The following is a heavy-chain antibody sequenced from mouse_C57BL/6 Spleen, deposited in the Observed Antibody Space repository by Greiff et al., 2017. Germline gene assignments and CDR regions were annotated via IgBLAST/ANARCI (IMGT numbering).Heavy chain of an antibody. CDR2: LNPGSGGT. CDR1: GYAFTNYL. D-gene: IGHD1-1*01. V-gene: IGHV1-54*01. J-gene: IGHJ4*01. Sequence: QVQLQQSGAELVRPGTSVKVSCKASGYAFTNYLIEWVKQRPGQGLEWIGVLNPGSGGTNYNEKFKGNANLTADISASTASMQLRSLTSVDSAVFFCARGLRSMDYWGQGTSGTVSS. CDR3: ARGLRSMDY.